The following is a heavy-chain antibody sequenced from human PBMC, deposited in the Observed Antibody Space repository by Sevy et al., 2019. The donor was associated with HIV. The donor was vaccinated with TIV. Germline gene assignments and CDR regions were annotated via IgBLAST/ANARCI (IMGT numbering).Heavy chain of an antibody. CDR1: GFTFSDYY. D-gene: IGHD3-3*01. CDR2: ISGLSNYI. V-gene: IGHV3-11*06. CDR3: ARKAVNLEYFEY. J-gene: IGHJ4*02. Sequence: GGSLRLSCTASGFTFSDYYMSWIRQAPGKGLEWVSYISGLSNYINYADSVKGRFSISRDNVKDSLYLQMNSLRADDTAVYFLARKAVNLEYFEYWGPGNLVTVSS.